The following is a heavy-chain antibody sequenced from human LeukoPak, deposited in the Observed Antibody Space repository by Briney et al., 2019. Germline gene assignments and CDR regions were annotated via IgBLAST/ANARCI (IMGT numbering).Heavy chain of an antibody. D-gene: IGHD3-22*01. CDR3: ASAWSYYCDSSGYYQ. Sequence: GGSLRLSCAASGFTFSSYSMNWVRQAPGKGLEWVSSISSSSSYIYYADSVKGRFTISRDNAKNSLYLQMNSLRAGDTAGYFCASAWSYYCDSSGYYQWGQGTLVTVSS. CDR2: ISSSSSYI. J-gene: IGHJ4*02. V-gene: IGHV3-21*01. CDR1: GFTFSSYS.